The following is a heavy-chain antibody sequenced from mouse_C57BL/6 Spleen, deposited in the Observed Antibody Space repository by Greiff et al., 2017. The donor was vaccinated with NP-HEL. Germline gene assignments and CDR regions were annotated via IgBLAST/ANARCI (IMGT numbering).Heavy chain of an antibody. V-gene: IGHV5-6*01. Sequence: EVMLVESGGDLVKPGGSLKISCAASGFTFSSYGMSWVRQTPDKRLEWVATISSGGSYTYYPDSVKGRFTIARDNAKNTLYLQMSSLKSEDTAMYYCARHYYGSSPWYFDVWGTGTTVTVSS. CDR2: ISSGGSYT. CDR3: ARHYYGSSPWYFDV. D-gene: IGHD1-1*01. CDR1: GFTFSSYG. J-gene: IGHJ1*03.